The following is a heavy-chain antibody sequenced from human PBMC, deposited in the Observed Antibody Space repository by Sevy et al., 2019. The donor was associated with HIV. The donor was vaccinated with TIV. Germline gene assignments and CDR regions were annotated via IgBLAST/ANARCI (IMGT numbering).Heavy chain of an antibody. CDR3: ASHYYDSTGYYYPLDY. J-gene: IGHJ4*02. CDR1: GFTFSNYG. D-gene: IGHD3-22*01. V-gene: IGHV3-30*04. Sequence: GGSLRLSCTASGFTFSNYGMYWVRQAPGKGLEWVAVISYDGNNKDYADSVKGRFTISRDNSKNTLYLQMNSLRADDTAVYYCASHYYDSTGYYYPLDYWGQGTLVTVSS. CDR2: ISYDGNNK.